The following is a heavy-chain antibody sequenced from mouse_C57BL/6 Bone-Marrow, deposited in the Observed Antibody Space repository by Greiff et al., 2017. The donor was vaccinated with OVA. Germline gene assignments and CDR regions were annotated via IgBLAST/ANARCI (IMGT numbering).Heavy chain of an antibody. CDR1: GFTFSSYA. CDR3: ARDRPPKNAWFAY. CDR2: ISDGGSYT. J-gene: IGHJ3*01. D-gene: IGHD1-3*01. Sequence: EVKLQESGGGLVKPGGSLKLSCAASGFTFSSYAMSWVRQTPEKRLEWVATISDGGSYTYYPDNVKGRFTISRDNAKNNLYLQMSHLKSEDTAMYYCARDRPPKNAWFAYWGQGTLVTVSA. V-gene: IGHV5-4*01.